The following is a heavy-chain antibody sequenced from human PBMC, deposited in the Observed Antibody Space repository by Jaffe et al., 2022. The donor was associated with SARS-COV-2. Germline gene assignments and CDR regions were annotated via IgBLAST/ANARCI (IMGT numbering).Heavy chain of an antibody. V-gene: IGHV1-3*01. CDR2: INAGNGNT. Sequence: QVHLVQSGAEVTKPGASVTISCKTSGYKFTTYGMHWVRQAPGQRLEWMGWINAGNGNTKYSQRFQGRVSITRDTSASTVYMEVTSLKSQDTAVYYCARDTYGDEVMGWGQGTLVTVSS. J-gene: IGHJ4*02. D-gene: IGHD4-17*01. CDR1: GYKFTTYG. CDR3: ARDTYGDEVMG.